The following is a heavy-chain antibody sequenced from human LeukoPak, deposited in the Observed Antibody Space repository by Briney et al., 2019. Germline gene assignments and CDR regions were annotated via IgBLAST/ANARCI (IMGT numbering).Heavy chain of an antibody. D-gene: IGHD4-17*01. Sequence: ASVKVSCKASGGTFSSYAISWVRQAPGQGLEWMGRIFPIFATANYAQKFQGRVTITADESTSTAYMELSRLRSDDTAVYYCAITYDYGDYESGGDAFDIWGQGTMVTVSS. J-gene: IGHJ3*02. CDR3: AITYDYGDYESGGDAFDI. CDR1: GGTFSSYA. V-gene: IGHV1-69*13. CDR2: IFPIFATA.